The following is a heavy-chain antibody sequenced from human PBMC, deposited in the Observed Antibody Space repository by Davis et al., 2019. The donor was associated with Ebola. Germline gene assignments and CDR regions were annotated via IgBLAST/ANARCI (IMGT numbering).Heavy chain of an antibody. CDR3: ATNDYGDFVELDY. D-gene: IGHD4-17*01. CDR1: GGTFSSHA. Sequence: AASVKVSCKASGGTFSSHAVSWVRQAPGQGLEWMGGIIPILGATNYAQSFQGRVTITADESKSTAYMELSSLRFEDTAIYYCATNDYGDFVELDYWGQGSLVTVSS. CDR2: IIPILGAT. V-gene: IGHV1-69*13. J-gene: IGHJ4*02.